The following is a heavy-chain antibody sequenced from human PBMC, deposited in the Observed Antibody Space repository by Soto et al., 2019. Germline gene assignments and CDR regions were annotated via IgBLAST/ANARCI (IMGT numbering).Heavy chain of an antibody. CDR1: GGTFSSYT. CDR3: ARGGYSTSSEVMDAFDI. D-gene: IGHD6-6*01. J-gene: IGHJ3*02. Sequence: SVKVSCKASGGTFSSYTVSWVRQAPGQGLEWMGRIIPMLGIANYAQKFQGRVTITADKSTSTAYMELSSLRSEDTAVYYCARGGYSTSSEVMDAFDIWGQGTMVTVSS. CDR2: IIPMLGIA. V-gene: IGHV1-69*02.